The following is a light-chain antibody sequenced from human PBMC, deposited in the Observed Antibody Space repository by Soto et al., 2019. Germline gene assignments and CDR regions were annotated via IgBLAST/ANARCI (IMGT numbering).Light chain of an antibody. Sequence: DIQMTQSPSTLSASVGDRVTITCRASQSIGDSLAWYQQKPGKAPYLLISDVSSLERGVPSRFSGSGSGTEFTLTISSMQLDDFATFYCQQYNGYSRTFGQGTKVDIK. V-gene: IGKV1-5*01. CDR2: DVS. CDR3: QQYNGYSRT. CDR1: QSIGDS. J-gene: IGKJ1*01.